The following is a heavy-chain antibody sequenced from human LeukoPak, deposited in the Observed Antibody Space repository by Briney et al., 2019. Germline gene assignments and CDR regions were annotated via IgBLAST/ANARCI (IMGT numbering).Heavy chain of an antibody. J-gene: IGHJ5*02. CDR3: AREDIAVAGTYFDP. D-gene: IGHD6-19*01. CDR1: GFTFSSYA. V-gene: IGHV3-30-3*01. Sequence: PGGSLRLSCAASGFTFSSYAMHWVRQAPGKGLEWVAAISYDGSNKYYADSVKGRFTISRDNSKNTLYLQMNSLRAEDTAVYYCAREDIAVAGTYFDPWGQGTLVTVSS. CDR2: ISYDGSNK.